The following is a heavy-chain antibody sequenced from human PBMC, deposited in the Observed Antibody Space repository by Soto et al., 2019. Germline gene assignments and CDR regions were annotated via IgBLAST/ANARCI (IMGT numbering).Heavy chain of an antibody. CDR3: HIYGS. CDR2: ISYKGDST. D-gene: IGHD2-2*02. V-gene: IGHV3-64*01. J-gene: IGHJ5*02. Sequence: LRLSCAASGFTLSDYSMHWVRQAAGKGLEYVSAISYKGDSTYYANSVKGRFTISRDNSKNTLYLQVNSLRAEDTAMYYCHIYGSWGQGTLVTVSS. CDR1: GFTLSDYS.